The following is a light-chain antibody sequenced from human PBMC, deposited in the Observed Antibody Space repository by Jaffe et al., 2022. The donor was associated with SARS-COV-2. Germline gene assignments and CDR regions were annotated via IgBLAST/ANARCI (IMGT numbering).Light chain of an antibody. CDR1: QSVLFSSNNKNY. Sequence: DIVMTQSPDSLAVSLGERATINCKSSQSVLFSSNNKNYLAWYQQKPGQPPKLLIYWASTRESGVPDRFSGSGSGTDFTLTISSLQAEDVALYYCQQYYDTPYTFGQGTNLEIK. CDR2: WAS. V-gene: IGKV4-1*01. J-gene: IGKJ2*01. CDR3: QQYYDTPYT.